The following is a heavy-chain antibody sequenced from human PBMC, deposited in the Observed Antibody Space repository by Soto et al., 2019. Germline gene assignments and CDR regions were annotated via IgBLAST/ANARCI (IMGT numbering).Heavy chain of an antibody. CDR2: ISYDGSNK. CDR3: ARSGYSYGCL. CDR1: GFTFSSYA. D-gene: IGHD5-18*01. Sequence: QVQLVESGGGVVQPGRSLRLSCAASGFTFSSYAMHWVRQAPGKGLEWVAVISYDGSNKYYAASVKGRFTISRDNYKYTLDLQMNSRRAEDTDGYYRARSGYSYGCLWGQGTMVTVAS. J-gene: IGHJ3*01. V-gene: IGHV3-30-3*01.